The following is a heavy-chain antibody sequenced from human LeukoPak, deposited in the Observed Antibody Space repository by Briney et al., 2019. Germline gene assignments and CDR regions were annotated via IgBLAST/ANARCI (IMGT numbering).Heavy chain of an antibody. CDR3: ARGKFLRYSSSSQNFDY. V-gene: IGHV4-59*01. CDR1: GGSISTYY. CDR2: IYYSGST. D-gene: IGHD6-6*01. J-gene: IGHJ4*02. Sequence: SETLSLTCTDPGGSISTYYWSWIRQHPRKGLEWIGYIYYSGSTNYNPSLKSRVTISVDTSKNQFSLKLNSVTAADTAVYYCARGKFLRYSSSSQNFDYWGQGTLVTVSS.